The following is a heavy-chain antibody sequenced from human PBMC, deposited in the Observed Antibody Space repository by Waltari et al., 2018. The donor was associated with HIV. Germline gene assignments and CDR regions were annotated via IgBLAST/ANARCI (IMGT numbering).Heavy chain of an antibody. CDR3: ARDLHSTSIAVAGTLYYYYGMDV. CDR2: IYTSGST. J-gene: IGHJ6*02. D-gene: IGHD6-19*01. CDR1: GGSISSYY. Sequence: QVQLQESGPGLVKPSETLSLTCTVSGGSISSYYWSWIRQPAGKGLAWIGRIYTSGSTNYNPSLKSRVTMSVDTSKNQFSLKLSSVTAADTAVYYCARDLHSTSIAVAGTLYYYYGMDVWGQGTTVTVSS. V-gene: IGHV4-4*07.